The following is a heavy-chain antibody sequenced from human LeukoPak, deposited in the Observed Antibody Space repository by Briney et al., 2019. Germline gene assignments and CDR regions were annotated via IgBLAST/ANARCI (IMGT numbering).Heavy chain of an antibody. Sequence: GGSLRLSCAASGFTFSSYAMSWVRQAPGKGLEWVSAISGSGGSTYYADSVKGRFTISRDNSKNTLYLQMNSLRAEDTAVCYCAKDATYYYDSSGLNWGQGTLVTVSS. CDR1: GFTFSSYA. CDR3: AKDATYYYDSSGLN. V-gene: IGHV3-23*01. J-gene: IGHJ4*02. CDR2: ISGSGGST. D-gene: IGHD3-22*01.